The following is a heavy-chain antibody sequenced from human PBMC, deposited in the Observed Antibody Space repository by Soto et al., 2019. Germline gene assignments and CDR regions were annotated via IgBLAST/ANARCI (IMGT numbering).Heavy chain of an antibody. CDR2: IYYSGST. CDR3: ARGGGSRGSYFDY. J-gene: IGHJ4*02. V-gene: IGHV4-31*03. D-gene: IGHD1-26*01. CDR1: GGSISSGGYY. Sequence: QVQLQESGPGLVKPSQTLSLTCTVSGGSISSGGYYWSWIRQHPGKGLEWIGYIYYSGSTYYNPSLKSRVTISVDTSKNQYALKLSSVTAADTAVYYCARGGGSRGSYFDYWGQGTLVTVSS.